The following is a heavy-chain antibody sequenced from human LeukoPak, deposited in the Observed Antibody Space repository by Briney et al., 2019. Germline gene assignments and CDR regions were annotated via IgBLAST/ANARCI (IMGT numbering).Heavy chain of an antibody. CDR1: GGSISSYY. Sequence: PSETLSLTCTVSGGSISSYYWSWIRQPAGKGLEWIGRIYTSGSTNYNPSVKSRVTMSVDTSKNQFSLKLSSVTAADTAVYYCARDPVVFGNNDAFDIWGQGTMVTVSS. CDR3: ARDPVVFGNNDAFDI. D-gene: IGHD1/OR15-1a*01. CDR2: IYTSGST. J-gene: IGHJ3*02. V-gene: IGHV4-4*07.